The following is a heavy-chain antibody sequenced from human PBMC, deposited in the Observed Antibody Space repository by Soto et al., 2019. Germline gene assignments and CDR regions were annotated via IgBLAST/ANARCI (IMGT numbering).Heavy chain of an antibody. V-gene: IGHV4-38-2*02. CDR1: GYSISSGYY. Sequence: KPSETLSLTCAVSGYSISSGYYWGWIRQPPGKGLEWIGSIYHSGSTYYNPSLKSRVTISVDTSKNQFSLKLSSVTAADTAVYYCARDLWDTAMVMDVWGQGTTVTVSS. CDR3: ARDLWDTAMVMDV. D-gene: IGHD5-18*01. J-gene: IGHJ6*02. CDR2: IYHSGST.